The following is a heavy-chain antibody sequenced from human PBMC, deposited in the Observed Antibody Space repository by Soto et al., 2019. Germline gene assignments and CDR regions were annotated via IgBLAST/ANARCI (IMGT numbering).Heavy chain of an antibody. D-gene: IGHD2-2*01. J-gene: IGHJ4*02. CDR1: GYTSTNYG. CDR3: AKFIIVIPGAKGLYY. CDR2: INAGSGNT. Sequence: GASVKVSCKASGYTSTNYGMHWVRQAPGQRLEWMGWINAGSGNTKYSQKFQGRITITRDTSASTVYMELSSLRSEDTAVYYCAKFIIVIPGAKGLYYWGQGALVTVSS. V-gene: IGHV1-3*01.